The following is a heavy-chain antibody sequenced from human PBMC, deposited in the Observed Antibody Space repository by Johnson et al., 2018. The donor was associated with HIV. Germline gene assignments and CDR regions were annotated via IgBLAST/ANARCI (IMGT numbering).Heavy chain of an antibody. V-gene: IGHV3-48*03. Sequence: EQLVESGGGLVQPGGSLRLSCAASGFTFSSYEMNWVRQAPGKGLEWVSYISSSGSTIYYADSVKGRFTISRDNAKNSLYLQMNSLRAEDTAVYYCARARAGYCSGGSCYGDAFDIWGQGTMVTVSS. J-gene: IGHJ3*02. CDR2: ISSSGSTI. D-gene: IGHD2-15*01. CDR1: GFTFSSYE. CDR3: ARARAGYCSGGSCYGDAFDI.